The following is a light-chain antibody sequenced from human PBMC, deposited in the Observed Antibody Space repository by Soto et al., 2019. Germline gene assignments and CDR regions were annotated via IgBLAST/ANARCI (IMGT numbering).Light chain of an antibody. Sequence: DIVMTQSPATLSVAPGERVTFSCRASQGVSRKLAWYQHKPGQAPRLLISGASTGATGIPARFSGSGSGTEFTLHIRRLQSEDFSIYYCPPYHTWPDTFGGGTKVDIK. J-gene: IGKJ4*01. CDR3: PPYHTWPDT. V-gene: IGKV3-15*01. CDR2: GAS. CDR1: QGVSRK.